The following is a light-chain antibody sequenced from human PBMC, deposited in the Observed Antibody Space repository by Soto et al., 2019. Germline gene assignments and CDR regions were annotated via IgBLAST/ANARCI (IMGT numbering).Light chain of an antibody. J-gene: IGLJ2*01. Sequence: QSALTQPRSVSGSPGQSVTISCTGTSSDIGGYDYVSWFQQHPGRAPKLMIYDVTKRPSGVPDRFSGSKAGHTASLTISGLQAGDEADYYCCSYATRATFVFGGGTKLTVL. V-gene: IGLV2-11*02. CDR3: CSYATRATFV. CDR1: SSDIGGYDY. CDR2: DVT.